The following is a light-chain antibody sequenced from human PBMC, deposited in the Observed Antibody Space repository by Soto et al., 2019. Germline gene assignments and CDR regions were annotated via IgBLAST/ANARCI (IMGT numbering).Light chain of an antibody. J-gene: IGLJ2*01. CDR2: EVR. CDR3: SSYTSKSSLI. V-gene: IGLV2-14*01. CDR1: YSDIGAYNY. Sequence: QSALTQPPSASGSPGQSVTIPCTGTYSDIGAYNYVSWYQQHPGRAPQLIIYEVRNRPSGISFRFSGSKSGNTASLTISGLQAEDEADYYCSSYTSKSSLIFGGGTQLTVL.